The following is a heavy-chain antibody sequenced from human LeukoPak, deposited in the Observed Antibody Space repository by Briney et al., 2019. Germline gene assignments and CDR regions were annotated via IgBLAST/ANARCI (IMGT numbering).Heavy chain of an antibody. J-gene: IGHJ4*02. CDR1: GFTFSSYA. CDR2: ISYDGSNK. V-gene: IGHV3-30-3*01. Sequence: GGSLRLSCAASGFTFSSYAMHWVRQAPGKGLEWVAVISYDGSNKYYADSVKGRFTISRDNSKNTLYLQMNSLRAEDTAVYYRARSPTSSGWPYYFDYWGQGTLVTVSS. CDR3: ARSPTSSGWPYYFDY. D-gene: IGHD6-19*01.